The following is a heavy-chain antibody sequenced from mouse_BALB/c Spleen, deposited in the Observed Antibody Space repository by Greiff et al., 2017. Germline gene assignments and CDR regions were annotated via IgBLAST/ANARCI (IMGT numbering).Heavy chain of an antibody. D-gene: IGHD2-14*01. CDR2: ISSGGST. CDR1: GFTFSSYA. Sequence: EVQLVESGGGLVKPGGSLKLSCAASGFTFSSYAMSWVRQTPEKRLEWVASISSGGSTYYPDSVKGRFTISRDNARNILYLQMSSLRSEDTAMYYCARGGRYDLFDYWGQGTTLTVSS. J-gene: IGHJ2*01. V-gene: IGHV5-6-5*01. CDR3: ARGGRYDLFDY.